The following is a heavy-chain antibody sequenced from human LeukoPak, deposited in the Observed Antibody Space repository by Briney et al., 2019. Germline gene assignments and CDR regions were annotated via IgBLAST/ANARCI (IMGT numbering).Heavy chain of an antibody. D-gene: IGHD2-2*02. Sequence: GGSLRLSCAASGFAFTNYAMNWVRQAPGKGLEWVSAISGSGDGAFYTSSVKGRFTVSRDNSKNTLYLQMKSLRAEDTALYYCAKALGASCYMAIDSWGQGTLVTVSS. CDR3: AKALGASCYMAIDS. CDR2: ISGSGDGA. J-gene: IGHJ4*02. CDR1: GFAFTNYA. V-gene: IGHV3-23*01.